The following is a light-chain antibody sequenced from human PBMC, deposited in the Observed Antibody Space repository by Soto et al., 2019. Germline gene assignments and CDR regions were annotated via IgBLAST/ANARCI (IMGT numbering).Light chain of an antibody. CDR1: SSDVGFYNY. CDR3: SSYSSSTTVV. J-gene: IGLJ2*01. CDR2: DVT. Sequence: QSALTQPASVSGSPGQSITISCTGTSSDVGFYNYVSWYQQLPGKAPKLSIYDVTTRPSGVSHRFSGSKSANTASLTISGLQAEDEADYYCSSYSSSTTVVFGGGTKLTVL. V-gene: IGLV2-14*01.